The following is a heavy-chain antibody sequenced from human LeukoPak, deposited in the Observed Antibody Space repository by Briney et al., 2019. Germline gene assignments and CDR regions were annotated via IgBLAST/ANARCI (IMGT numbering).Heavy chain of an antibody. CDR3: VRGAPYCDKSACSSPGHH. V-gene: IGHV1-18*04. Sequence: GASVKVPCKASGYTFTSYYMHWVRQAPGQGLEWMGWISTYNGNTNDAQKFLDRVILTRDISSTTAYLELRSLRPDDTAVYFCVRGAPYCDKSACSSPGHHWGQGTLVTVSS. J-gene: IGHJ4*02. CDR1: GYTFTSYY. CDR2: ISTYNGNT. D-gene: IGHD2-21*01.